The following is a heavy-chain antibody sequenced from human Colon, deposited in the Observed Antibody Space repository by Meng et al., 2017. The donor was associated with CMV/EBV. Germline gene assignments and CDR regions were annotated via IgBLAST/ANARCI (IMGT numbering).Heavy chain of an antibody. Sequence: GESLKISCAASGFTFSSYWMHWVRQAPGKGLVWVSRINSDGSSTSYADSVKGRFTISRDNAKNTLYPQMNSLRAEDTAVYYCARVKPGIGIVGATSFDYWGQGTLVTVSS. V-gene: IGHV3-74*01. CDR3: ARVKPGIGIVGATSFDY. J-gene: IGHJ4*02. CDR1: GFTFSSYW. D-gene: IGHD1-26*01. CDR2: INSDGSST.